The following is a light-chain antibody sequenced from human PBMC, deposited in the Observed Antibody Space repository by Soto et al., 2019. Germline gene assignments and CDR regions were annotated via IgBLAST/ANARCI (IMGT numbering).Light chain of an antibody. CDR1: QSVSSL. Sequence: EVVMTQSPATLSVSPGERATLSCRASQSVSSLLAWYQQKPGQAPRLLIYGASTRATGIPDRFSASGSGTEFDLTISSLQYGDFAVYYCQQYNNWPLTFGGGTKVEIK. CDR3: QQYNNWPLT. V-gene: IGKV3-15*01. CDR2: GAS. J-gene: IGKJ4*01.